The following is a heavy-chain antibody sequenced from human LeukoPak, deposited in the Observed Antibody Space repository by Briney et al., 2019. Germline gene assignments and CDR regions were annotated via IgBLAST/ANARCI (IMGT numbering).Heavy chain of an antibody. CDR2: IKIDGSEI. CDR3: AREGTLRAHWDPFDY. J-gene: IGHJ4*02. Sequence: VGSLRLSCVVPGFTFSDYWMSWVRQAPGKGLEWVATIKIDGSEIYYVDSVKGRFTISRDNARNSVYLQMNSLRGEDTAIYYCAREGTLRAHWDPFDYWGQGTLVTVSS. D-gene: IGHD7-27*01. CDR1: GFTFSDYW. V-gene: IGHV3-7*01.